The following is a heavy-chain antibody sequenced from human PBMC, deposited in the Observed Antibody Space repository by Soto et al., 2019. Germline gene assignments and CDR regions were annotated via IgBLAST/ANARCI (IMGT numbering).Heavy chain of an antibody. D-gene: IGHD1-26*01. CDR2: ISGSGGST. J-gene: IGHJ4*02. V-gene: IGHV3-23*01. Sequence: EVQLLESGGGLVQPGGSLRLSCEGSAFTFSTYAMSWVRQAPGKGLEWVSAISGSGGSTYYTDSVKGRFTISRDNSKNTLYLQMNTLRAEDTALYYCALRKTGSYCDYWGQGSLVTVSS. CDR1: AFTFSTYA. CDR3: ALRKTGSYCDY.